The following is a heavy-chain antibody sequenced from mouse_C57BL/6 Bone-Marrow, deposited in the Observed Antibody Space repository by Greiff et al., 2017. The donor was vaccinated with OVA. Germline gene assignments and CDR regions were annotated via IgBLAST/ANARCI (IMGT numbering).Heavy chain of an antibody. Sequence: EVQLVESGPGLVKPSQSLSLTCSVTGYSITSGYYWNWIRQFPGNKLEWMGYISYDGSNNYNPSLKNRISITRDTSKNQFFLKLNSVTTEDTATYYCARPLYYSNYDYYAMDYGGQGTSVTVSS. CDR3: ARPLYYSNYDYYAMDY. V-gene: IGHV3-6*01. J-gene: IGHJ4*01. CDR1: GYSITSGYY. CDR2: ISYDGSN. D-gene: IGHD2-5*01.